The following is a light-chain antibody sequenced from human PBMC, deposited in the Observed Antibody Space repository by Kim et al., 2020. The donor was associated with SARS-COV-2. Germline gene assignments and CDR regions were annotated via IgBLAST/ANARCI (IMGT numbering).Light chain of an antibody. CDR1: SSDVGGYKY. V-gene: IGLV2-14*01. Sequence: TISCTGTSSDVGGYKYVSWYQQHPGKAPKLVIYEVDNRPSGVSIRFSGSKSGNTASLTISGLQAEDEADYYCSSYIRGSTNYVFGTGTKVTV. CDR3: SSYIRGSTNYV. J-gene: IGLJ1*01. CDR2: EVD.